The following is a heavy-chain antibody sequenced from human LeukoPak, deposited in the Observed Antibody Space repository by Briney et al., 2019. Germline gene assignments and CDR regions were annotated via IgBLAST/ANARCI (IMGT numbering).Heavy chain of an antibody. D-gene: IGHD6-19*01. J-gene: IGHJ4*02. CDR2: IWYDGSNK. CDR3: AKDILAVAGSWYFDY. V-gene: IGHV3-33*06. CDR1: GFTFSSYG. Sequence: PGGSLRLSCAASGFTFSSYGMPWVRQAPGKGLEWVAVIWYDGSNKYYADSVKGRFTISRDNSKNTLYLQMNSLRAEDTAVYYCAKDILAVAGSWYFDYWGQGTLVTVSS.